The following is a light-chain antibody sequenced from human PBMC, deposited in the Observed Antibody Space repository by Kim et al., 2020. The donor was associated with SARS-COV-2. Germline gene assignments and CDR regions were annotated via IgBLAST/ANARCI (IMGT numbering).Light chain of an antibody. V-gene: IGKV1-8*01. CDR2: AAS. J-gene: IGKJ4*01. CDR3: QQYYSYPGS. CDR1: QGISSY. Sequence: AYTGDRVTITCRASQGISSYLAWYQQKPGKAPKLLIYAASTLQSGVPSRFSGSGSGTDFTLTISCLQSEDFATYYCQQYYSYPGSFGGGTKVDIK.